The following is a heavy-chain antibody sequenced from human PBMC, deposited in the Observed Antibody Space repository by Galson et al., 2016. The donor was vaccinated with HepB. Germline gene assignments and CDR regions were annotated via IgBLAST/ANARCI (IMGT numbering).Heavy chain of an antibody. V-gene: IGHV4-39*01. D-gene: IGHD5-12*01. J-gene: IGHJ4*02. CDR1: GGSISNSNYY. CDR2: IYYTGRT. CDR3: ARRGNNYGLLFEY. Sequence: SETLSLTCTVSGGSISNSNYYWVWIRQPPGKGLEWIGSIYYTGRTYSNPSLKSRITMSVDTSKNQFSLRLSSVTAADTAVYFCARRGNNYGLLFEYWGQGTLVTVSS.